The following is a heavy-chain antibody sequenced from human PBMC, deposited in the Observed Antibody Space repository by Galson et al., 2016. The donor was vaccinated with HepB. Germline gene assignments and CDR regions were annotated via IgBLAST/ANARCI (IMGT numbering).Heavy chain of an antibody. Sequence: SETLSLTCTVSGVSLSSYYWSWIRQPPGKGLEWIGYIYYSGGSTNYNPSLKSRVTISVDTLKNQFSLKLSSLTAADTAVYFCARVRIAVAENSYFFDSWGQGTLVTVSS. J-gene: IGHJ4*02. CDR2: IYYSGGST. D-gene: IGHD6-19*01. CDR3: ARVRIAVAENSYFFDS. CDR1: GVSLSSYY. V-gene: IGHV4-59*01.